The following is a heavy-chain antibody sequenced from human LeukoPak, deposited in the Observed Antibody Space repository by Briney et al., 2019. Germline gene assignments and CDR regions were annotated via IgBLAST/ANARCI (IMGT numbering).Heavy chain of an antibody. CDR2: INTDGGDT. J-gene: IGHJ4*02. D-gene: IGHD1-26*01. Sequence: PGGSLRLSCAASGFTFSSYWMHWVRQVPGKGLVWVSRINTDGGDTIYADSVKGRFTISRDNAKNTLFLQMNSLRAEDTAVYYCARDEKIVGASGQDYWGQGTLVTVSS. CDR3: ARDEKIVGASGQDY. CDR1: GFTFSSYW. V-gene: IGHV3-74*01.